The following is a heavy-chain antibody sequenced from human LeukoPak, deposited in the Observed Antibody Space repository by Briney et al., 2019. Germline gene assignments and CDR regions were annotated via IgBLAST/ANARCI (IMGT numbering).Heavy chain of an antibody. CDR1: GGTFSSDA. CDR3: ARDGDQVRGAEYYYYGMDV. J-gene: IGHJ6*04. Sequence: SVNVSCKASGGTFSSDAISWVREAPRHRREWRGGIIAIFGTANYAQKFQGRVTITADKSTSTAYMELSSLRSEDTAVYYCARDGDQVRGAEYYYYGMDVWGKGTTVTVSS. CDR2: IIAIFGTA. V-gene: IGHV1-69*06. D-gene: IGHD3-10*01.